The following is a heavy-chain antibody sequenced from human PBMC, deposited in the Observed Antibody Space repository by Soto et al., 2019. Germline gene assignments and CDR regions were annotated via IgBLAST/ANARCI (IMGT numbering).Heavy chain of an antibody. CDR1: GCTFSSYA. J-gene: IGHJ4*02. CDR3: ARGQHVDQAFFDY. V-gene: IGHV3-30-3*01. CDR2: ISHDGINK. D-gene: IGHD5-12*01. Sequence: QVLLVDSGGGVVQPGRSLRLSCAASGCTFSSYAMNWVRQAPGKGLEWVALISHDGINKYYADSVRGRFTISRDSSTNTLYLQMNSLSAADTAVYYCARGQHVDQAFFDYWGQGTLVTVSS.